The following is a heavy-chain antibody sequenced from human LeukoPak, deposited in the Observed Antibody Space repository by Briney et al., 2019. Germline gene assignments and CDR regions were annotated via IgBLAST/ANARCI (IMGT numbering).Heavy chain of an antibody. J-gene: IGHJ4*02. CDR2: IYYSGST. CDR3: ARGNYDYVWGSYRYKGFDY. CDR1: GGSISSGGYY. Sequence: PSETLSLTCTVSGGSISSGGYYWSWIRQHPGKGLEWIGYIYYSGSTYYNPSLKSRVTISVDTSKNQFSLKLSSVTAADTAVYYCARGNYDYVWGSYRYKGFDYWGQGTLVTVSS. D-gene: IGHD3-16*02. V-gene: IGHV4-31*03.